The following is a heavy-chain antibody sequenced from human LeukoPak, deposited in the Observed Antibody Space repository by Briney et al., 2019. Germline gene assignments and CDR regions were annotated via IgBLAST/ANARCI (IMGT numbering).Heavy chain of an antibody. Sequence: GRSLRLSCAASGFTFSSYGIHWVRQAPGKGLEWVAVISNSGSNKYYADSMKGRFTVSRDNSKNTAYLQLNSLRTEDTAVYYCAKWGSGYYFDYWGQGTLVTVPS. D-gene: IGHD3-16*01. V-gene: IGHV3-30*18. CDR1: GFTFSSYG. CDR3: AKWGSGYYFDY. CDR2: ISNSGSNK. J-gene: IGHJ4*02.